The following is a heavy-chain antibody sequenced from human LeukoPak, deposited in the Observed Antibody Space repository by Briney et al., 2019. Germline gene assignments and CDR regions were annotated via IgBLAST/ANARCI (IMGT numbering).Heavy chain of an antibody. CDR1: GFTFSSYA. CDR3: AAAVNTGRAEHY. V-gene: IGHV3-23*01. Sequence: GGSLTLSCAAPGFTFSSYAMTWVRQAPGKGLEWVSSINNSGTDTYYEDSVKGRFTISRDNSKNTLFLHINSLSAEDTAVYYCAAAVNTGRAEHYWGQGTLASVSS. D-gene: IGHD4-17*01. J-gene: IGHJ4*02. CDR2: INNSGTDT.